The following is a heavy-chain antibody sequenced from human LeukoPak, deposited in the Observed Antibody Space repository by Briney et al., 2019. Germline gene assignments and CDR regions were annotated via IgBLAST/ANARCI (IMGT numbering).Heavy chain of an antibody. CDR2: IYSSGNT. J-gene: IGHJ4*02. CDR1: GGSIRNYY. V-gene: IGHV4-4*09. Sequence: SETLSLTCTVSGGSIRNYYWSWIRQPPGKGLEYIGYIYSSGNTDYNPSLKSRVTISVDTSKNQFSLKLSSVTAADTAVYCCARRYCTNGVCYFYFDYWGQGTLVTVSS. D-gene: IGHD2-8*01. CDR3: ARRYCTNGVCYFYFDY.